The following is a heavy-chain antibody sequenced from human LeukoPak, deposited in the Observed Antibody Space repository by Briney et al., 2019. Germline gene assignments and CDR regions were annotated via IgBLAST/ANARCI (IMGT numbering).Heavy chain of an antibody. CDR2: ISPSSNYI. J-gene: IGHJ4*02. CDR1: VFTFSAYN. V-gene: IGHV3-21*01. D-gene: IGHD2-15*01. Sequence: GGSLRLSCEASVFTFSAYNIHWVRQSPGKGLEWVSSISPSSNYIKYGDSLKGRITISRHNAKHSLYLQINSLRAEDRAVYYCARVDPVVAETYFDYWGQGTLVTVSS. CDR3: ARVDPVVAETYFDY.